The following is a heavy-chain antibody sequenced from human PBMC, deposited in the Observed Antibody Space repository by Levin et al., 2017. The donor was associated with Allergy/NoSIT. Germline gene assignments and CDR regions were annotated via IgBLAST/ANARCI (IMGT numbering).Heavy chain of an antibody. J-gene: IGHJ4*02. Sequence: SGGSLRLSCAASGFTFSSSAMDWVRQAPGEGLQWVSAIRPTGDRTYYTDSVKGRFTISRDNSRNTVYLQMNNLRAEDTAKYYCAKETGGSGGYTVDYWGRGTLVTVS. CDR1: GFTFSSSA. V-gene: IGHV3-23*01. CDR2: IRPTGDRT. CDR3: AKETGGSGGYTVDY. D-gene: IGHD6-13*01.